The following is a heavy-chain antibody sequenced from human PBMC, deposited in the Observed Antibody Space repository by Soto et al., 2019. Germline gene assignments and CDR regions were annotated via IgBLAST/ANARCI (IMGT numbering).Heavy chain of an antibody. J-gene: IGHJ4*02. CDR2: LSSSGGRT. CDR1: GFTFGNYG. V-gene: IGHV3-23*01. Sequence: GGSLRLSCGTSGFTFGNYGMGWVRQAPGKGLEWVSGLSSSGGRTYYADSVKGRFTISRDNSKNTLFPQMNSLRAEDTAVYYCAKVANSGVVIEYFDYWGQGSLVTVSS. D-gene: IGHD3-3*01. CDR3: AKVANSGVVIEYFDY.